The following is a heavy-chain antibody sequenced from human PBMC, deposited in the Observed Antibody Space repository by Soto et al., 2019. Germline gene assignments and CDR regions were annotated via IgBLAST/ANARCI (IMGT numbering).Heavy chain of an antibody. Sequence: EVQLVESGGGLVQPGGSLRLSCAASGFTFSSYDMHWVRQATGKGLEWVSAIGTAGDTYYPGSVKGRFTISRENAKNSCYLQMNSLRAGDTAVYYCARAYTIFGVVNSSMDVWGQGTTVTVSS. D-gene: IGHD3-3*01. CDR2: IGTAGDT. CDR1: GFTFSSYD. CDR3: ARAYTIFGVVNSSMDV. J-gene: IGHJ6*02. V-gene: IGHV3-13*01.